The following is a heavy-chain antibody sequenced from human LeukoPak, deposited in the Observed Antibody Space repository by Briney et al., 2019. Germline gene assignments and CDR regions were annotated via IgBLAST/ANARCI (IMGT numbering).Heavy chain of an antibody. CDR1: GGSISSYY. CDR3: ARVAPTRGYAGSGYYPLDF. J-gene: IGHJ4*02. D-gene: IGHD3-22*01. Sequence: PSETLSLTCTVSGGSISSYYWSWIRQPPGKGLEWIGYIYYSGSTNYNPSLKSRVTIAVDTSKNQFSLRLTSVTAADTAVYYCARVAPTRGYAGSGYYPLDFWGQGTLVNLS. CDR2: IYYSGST. V-gene: IGHV4-59*01.